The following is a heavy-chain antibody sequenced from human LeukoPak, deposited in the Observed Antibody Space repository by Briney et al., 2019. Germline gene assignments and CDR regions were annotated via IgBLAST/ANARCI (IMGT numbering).Heavy chain of an antibody. D-gene: IGHD3-3*01. Sequence: SETLSLTCAVYGGSFSGYYWRWIRQPPGKGLAWIGGIYYSGSTYYNPSLKSRVTISVDTSKNQFSLKLSSVTAADTAVYYCARISRYYDFFKSYYYYMDVWGKGTTVTVSS. J-gene: IGHJ6*03. CDR1: GGSFSGYY. CDR3: ARISRYYDFFKSYYYYMDV. V-gene: IGHV4-34*01. CDR2: IYYSGST.